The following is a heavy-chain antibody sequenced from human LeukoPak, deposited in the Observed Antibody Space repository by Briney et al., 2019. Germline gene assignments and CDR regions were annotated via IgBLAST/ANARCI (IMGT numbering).Heavy chain of an antibody. CDR1: GGSFSGYY. D-gene: IGHD3-3*01. CDR2: INHSGST. CDR3: AGAVFWSGYYTNWFDP. Sequence: PSETLSLTCAVYGGSFSGYYWSWIRQPPGKGLEWIGEINHSGSTNYNPSLKSRVTISVDTSKNQFSLKLSSVTAADTAVYYCAGAVFWSGYYTNWFDPWGQGTLVTVSS. V-gene: IGHV4-34*01. J-gene: IGHJ5*02.